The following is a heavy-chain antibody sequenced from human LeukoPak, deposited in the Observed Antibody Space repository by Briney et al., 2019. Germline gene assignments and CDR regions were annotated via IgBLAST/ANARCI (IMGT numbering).Heavy chain of an antibody. D-gene: IGHD3-10*01. CDR1: GFTVSSNY. Sequence: GESLRLSCAASGFTVSSNYMSWVRQAPGKGLEWVSSISSSSNYIYYADSVKGRFTISRDNAKNSLYLQMNSLRAEDTAVYYCARGHYYGMDVWGKGTTVTVSS. CDR3: ARGHYYGMDV. V-gene: IGHV3-21*06. J-gene: IGHJ6*04. CDR2: ISSSSNYI.